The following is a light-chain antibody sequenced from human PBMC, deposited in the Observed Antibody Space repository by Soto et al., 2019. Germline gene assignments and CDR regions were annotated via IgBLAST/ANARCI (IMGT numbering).Light chain of an antibody. CDR1: QSVSSSF. V-gene: IGKV3-20*01. CDR2: GAS. Sequence: EIVLTQSPGSLSLSPGEGATLSCRASQSVSSSFFAWYQQKPGQAPSLLIYGASRRATGVPDRFSGSGSGTDFTLSISRLEPEDFAVCYCQQYESSVTFGQGTKVEIK. J-gene: IGKJ1*01. CDR3: QQYESSVT.